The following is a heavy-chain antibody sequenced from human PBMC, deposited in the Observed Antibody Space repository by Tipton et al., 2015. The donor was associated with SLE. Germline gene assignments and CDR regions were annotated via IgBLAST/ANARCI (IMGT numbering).Heavy chain of an antibody. D-gene: IGHD2-2*01. CDR2: ISSSSSYI. CDR3: ARAPVVVVPAAIRGYSYGPLDY. CDR1: GFTFSDYY. J-gene: IGHJ4*02. Sequence: SLRLSCAASGFTFSDYYMSWIRQAPGKGLEWVSYISSSSSYIYYADSVKGRFTISRDNAKNSLYLQMNSLRAEDTAVYYCARAPVVVVPAAIRGYSYGPLDYWGQGTLVTVSS. V-gene: IGHV3-11*05.